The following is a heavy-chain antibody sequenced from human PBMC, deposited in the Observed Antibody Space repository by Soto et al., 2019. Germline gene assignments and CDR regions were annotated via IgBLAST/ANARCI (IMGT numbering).Heavy chain of an antibody. CDR3: ARVSIFGVVFVSWFDP. Sequence: ASVKVSCKASGYTFPSYGISWVRQAPGQGLEWMGWISAYNGNTNYAQKLQGRVTMTTDTSTSTAYMELRSLRSDDTAVYYCARVSIFGVVFVSWFDPWGQGTLVTVSS. J-gene: IGHJ5*02. D-gene: IGHD3-3*01. V-gene: IGHV1-18*01. CDR1: GYTFPSYG. CDR2: ISAYNGNT.